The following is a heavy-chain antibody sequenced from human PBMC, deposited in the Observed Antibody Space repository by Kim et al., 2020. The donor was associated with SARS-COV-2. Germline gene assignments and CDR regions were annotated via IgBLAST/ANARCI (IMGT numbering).Heavy chain of an antibody. D-gene: IGHD1-1*01. V-gene: IGHV3-73*01. CDR3: TRIPGTPFAFWDAFD. CDR2: IRSKANSYAT. CDR1: GFTFSDSP. J-gene: IGHJ3*02. Sequence: GGSLRLSCAASGFTFSDSPMHWVRQASGKGLEWVGGIRSKANSYATAYAASVRGRFIISRDDSKNTAYLQMNSLKTEDTAVYYCTRIPGTPFAFWDAFD.